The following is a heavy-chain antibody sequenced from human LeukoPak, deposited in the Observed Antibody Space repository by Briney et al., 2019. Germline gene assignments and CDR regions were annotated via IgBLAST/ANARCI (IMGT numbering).Heavy chain of an antibody. CDR1: GFTFSGFW. CDR3: ARYRHLGY. Sequence: GGSLRLSCAVSGFTFSGFWMSWSRQAPGKGLEWVASINSDGSEGYYADVVKGRFTISRDNAKNSLYLQINSLRAEDTAVYYCARYRHLGYWGQGTLVTVSS. V-gene: IGHV3-7*01. CDR2: INSDGSEG. J-gene: IGHJ4*02.